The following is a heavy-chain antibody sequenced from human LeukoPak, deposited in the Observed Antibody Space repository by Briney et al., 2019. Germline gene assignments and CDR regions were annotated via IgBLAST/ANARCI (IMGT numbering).Heavy chain of an antibody. V-gene: IGHV3-23*01. D-gene: IGHD3-9*01. CDR2: ISGSGGST. J-gene: IGHJ1*01. Sequence: PGGSLRLSCAASGFTFSSYAMSWVRQAPGKGLEWVSAISGSGGSTYYADSVKGRFTISRDNSKNTLYLQMNSLRAEDTAVYYCAKDATYYDILTGYYPGPEYFQRWGQGTLVTVSS. CDR3: AKDATYYDILTGYYPGPEYFQR. CDR1: GFTFSSYA.